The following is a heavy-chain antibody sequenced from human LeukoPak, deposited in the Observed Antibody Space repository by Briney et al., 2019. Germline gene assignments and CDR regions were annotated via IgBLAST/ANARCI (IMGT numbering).Heavy chain of an antibody. D-gene: IGHD3-22*01. CDR3: AILPDHMIVVAGHDAFDI. J-gene: IGHJ3*02. V-gene: IGHV1-2*02. CDR2: INPNSGGT. Sequence: ASVKVSCKASGYTFTGYYMHWVRQAPGQGLEWMGWINPNSGGTNYAQKFQGRVTMTRDTSISTAYMELSRLRSDDTAVYYCAILPDHMIVVAGHDAFDIWGQGTMVTVSS. CDR1: GYTFTGYY.